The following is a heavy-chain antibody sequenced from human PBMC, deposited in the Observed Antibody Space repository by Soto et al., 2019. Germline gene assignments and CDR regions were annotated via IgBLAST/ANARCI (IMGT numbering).Heavy chain of an antibody. Sequence: ASVKVSCKASGYTFTSYAMHWVRQAPGQRLEWMGWINDGNGNTKYSQKFQGRVTITRDTSASTAYMELSSLRSEDTAVYYCARPSTIFGFYYYYGMDVWGQGTTVTV. V-gene: IGHV1-3*01. J-gene: IGHJ6*02. CDR3: ARPSTIFGFYYYYGMDV. D-gene: IGHD3-3*01. CDR1: GYTFTSYA. CDR2: INDGNGNT.